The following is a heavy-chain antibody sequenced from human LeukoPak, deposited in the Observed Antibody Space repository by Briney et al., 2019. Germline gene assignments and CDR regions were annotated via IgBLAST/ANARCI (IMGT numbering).Heavy chain of an antibody. CDR1: GGSVSSRHYY. J-gene: IGHJ5*02. CDR3: AREGLNMVRGVIPKEAWGWFDP. CDR2: VYYSGTT. V-gene: IGHV4-39*07. D-gene: IGHD3-10*01. Sequence: SETLSLTCTVSGGSVSSRHYYWGWIRQPPGKGLEWIGSVYYSGTTYYNPSLKSRVTVSVDTSKNQFSLKLSSVTAADTAVYYCAREGLNMVRGVIPKEAWGWFDPWGQGTPVTASS.